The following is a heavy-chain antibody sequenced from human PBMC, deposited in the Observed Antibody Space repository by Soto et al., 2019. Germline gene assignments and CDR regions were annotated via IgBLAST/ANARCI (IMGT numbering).Heavy chain of an antibody. J-gene: IGHJ1*01. D-gene: IGHD1-26*01. Sequence: NHTRTLKPTCSFSGLSLRTSRVGVGWIRQPPEKALEWLALIYWDDDKRYSPSLKSRLTITKDTSKNQVVLTMTNMDPVDTATYYCAHRLGVGATMFQHWGQGTLVNVSS. CDR1: GLSLRTSRVG. CDR3: AHRLGVGATMFQH. V-gene: IGHV2-5*02. CDR2: IYWDDDK.